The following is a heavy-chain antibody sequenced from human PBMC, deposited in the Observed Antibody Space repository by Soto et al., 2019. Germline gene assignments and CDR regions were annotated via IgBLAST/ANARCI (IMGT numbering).Heavy chain of an antibody. D-gene: IGHD5-18*01. Sequence: SETLSLTCTVSGGSISSSSYYWGWIRQPPGKGLEWIGSIYYSGSTYYNPSLKSRVTISVDTSKNQVSLKLSSVTAADTAVYYCARRWGSYGYEAFDIWGQGTMVTVSS. V-gene: IGHV4-39*01. CDR2: IYYSGST. CDR3: ARRWGSYGYEAFDI. J-gene: IGHJ3*02. CDR1: GGSISSSSYY.